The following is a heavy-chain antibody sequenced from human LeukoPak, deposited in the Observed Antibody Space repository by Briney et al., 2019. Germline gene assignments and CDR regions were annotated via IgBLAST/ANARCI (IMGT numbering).Heavy chain of an antibody. CDR1: GGSFSGYY. CDR3: ARARRDSGYYKVDY. Sequence: SETLSLTCAVYGGSFSGYYWSWIRQPPGKGLEWIGEINHSGSANYNPSLKSRVTLSIDKSKSQFSLNLSSVTAADTAVYYCARARRDSGYYKVDYWGQGTLVTVSS. J-gene: IGHJ4*02. CDR2: INHSGSA. D-gene: IGHD3-3*01. V-gene: IGHV4-34*01.